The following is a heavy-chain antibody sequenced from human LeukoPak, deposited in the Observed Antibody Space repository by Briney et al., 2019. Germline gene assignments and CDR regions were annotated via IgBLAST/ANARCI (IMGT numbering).Heavy chain of an antibody. Sequence: PSETLSLTCTVSGGSMSSTTDSWGWIRQPPGKGLEWIGSIYYSGSTYYNPSLKSRVILSVDTSKNRFSLKLSSVTAADTAVYYCARADYHGSGSYKPFDPWGQGTLVTVSS. J-gene: IGHJ5*02. V-gene: IGHV4-39*01. D-gene: IGHD3-10*01. CDR2: IYYSGST. CDR3: ARADYHGSGSYKPFDP. CDR1: GGSMSSTTDS.